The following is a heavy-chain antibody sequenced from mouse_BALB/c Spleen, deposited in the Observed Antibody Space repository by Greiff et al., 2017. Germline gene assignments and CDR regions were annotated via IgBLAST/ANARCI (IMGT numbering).Heavy chain of an antibody. CDR2: ISNGGGST. J-gene: IGHJ4*01. V-gene: IGHV5-12-2*01. Sequence: EVHLVESGGGLVQPGGSLKLSCAASGFTFSSYTMSWVRQTPEKRLEWVAYISNGGGSTYYPDSVKGRFTISRDNAKNTLYLQMSSLRSEDTAMYYCARGRTTVVATGDYAMDYWGQGTSVAVSS. CDR3: ARGRTTVVATGDYAMDY. D-gene: IGHD1-1*01. CDR1: GFTFSSYT.